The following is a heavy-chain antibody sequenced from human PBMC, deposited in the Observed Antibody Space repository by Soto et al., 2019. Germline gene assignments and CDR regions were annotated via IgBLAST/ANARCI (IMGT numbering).Heavy chain of an antibody. Sequence: SETLSLTCTVSGGSISSSSYYWGWIRQPPGKGLEWIGSIYYSGSTYYNPSLKSRVTISVDTSKNQFSLKLSSVTAADTAVYYCARINYGDYTGEVDYWGQGTLVTVSS. V-gene: IGHV4-39*01. J-gene: IGHJ4*02. CDR2: IYYSGST. CDR1: GGSISSSSYY. CDR3: ARINYGDYTGEVDY. D-gene: IGHD4-17*01.